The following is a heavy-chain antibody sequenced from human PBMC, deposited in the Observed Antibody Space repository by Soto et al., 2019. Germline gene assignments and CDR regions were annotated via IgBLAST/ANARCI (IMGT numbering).Heavy chain of an antibody. CDR3: ARDIFFENWFAP. Sequence: ASVKVSCKASGYTFTNNAMHWVRQAPAQRLEWMGWINTATGNTKYSRKFLGRISLTRDTSATTVYMELSRLTSTDTAVYYCARDIFFENWFAPWGQGTLVTVSS. CDR1: GYTFTNNA. V-gene: IGHV1-3*04. D-gene: IGHD3-3*01. CDR2: INTATGNT. J-gene: IGHJ5*02.